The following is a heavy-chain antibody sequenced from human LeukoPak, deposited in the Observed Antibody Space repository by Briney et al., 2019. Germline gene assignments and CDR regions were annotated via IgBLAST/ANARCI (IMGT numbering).Heavy chain of an antibody. J-gene: IGHJ4*02. D-gene: IGHD2-2*01. CDR2: IKSKTDGGTT. CDR3: TTGYCSSTSCYGGYFDY. CDR1: GFNFKNGW. V-gene: IGHV3-15*01. Sequence: PGGSLRLSCAASGFNFKNGWMSWVRQAPGKGLEWVGRIKSKTDGGTTDYAAPVKGRFTISRDDSKNTLYLQMNSLKTEDTAVYYCTTGYCSSTSCYGGYFDYWGQGTLVTVSS.